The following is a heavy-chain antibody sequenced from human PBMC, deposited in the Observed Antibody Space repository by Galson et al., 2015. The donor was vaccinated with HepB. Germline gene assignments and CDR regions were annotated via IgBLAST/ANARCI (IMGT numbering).Heavy chain of an antibody. Sequence: SLRLSCAASGFTFSNAWMSWVRQAPGKGLEWVGRIKSKTDGGTTDYAAPVKGRFTISRDDSKNTLYLQMNSLKTEDTAVYYCTTSLLNYYDSSGYYREPTKIFDYWGQGTLVTVSS. CDR3: TTSLLNYYDSSGYYREPTKIFDY. CDR2: IKSKTDGGTT. V-gene: IGHV3-15*01. CDR1: GFTFSNAW. D-gene: IGHD3-22*01. J-gene: IGHJ4*02.